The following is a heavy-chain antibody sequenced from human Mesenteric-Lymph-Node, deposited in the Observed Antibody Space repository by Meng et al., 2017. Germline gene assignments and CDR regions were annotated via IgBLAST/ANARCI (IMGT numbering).Heavy chain of an antibody. CDR1: GYTFSSYA. J-gene: IGHJ6*02. Sequence: ASVKVSCKSSGYTFSSYAISWVRQAPGQGLEWMGWINPNSGGTNYAQKFQGRVTMTRDTSISTAYMELSRLRSDDTAVYYCARINDILIGYYNSGEIPHYYYGMDVWGQGTTVTVSS. CDR2: INPNSGGT. V-gene: IGHV1-2*02. CDR3: ARINDILIGYYNSGEIPHYYYGMDV. D-gene: IGHD3-9*01.